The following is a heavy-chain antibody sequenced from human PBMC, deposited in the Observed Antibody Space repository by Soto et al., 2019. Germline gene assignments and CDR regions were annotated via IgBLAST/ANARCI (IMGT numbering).Heavy chain of an antibody. V-gene: IGHV4-61*01. CDR3: ARAGGGITIFGVVPDYYYYYGMDV. CDR1: GGSIRCGSED. CDR2: IYYSGST. J-gene: IGHJ6*02. D-gene: IGHD3-3*01. Sequence: DTLALIGSASGGSIRCGSEDGSWIRQPPGKGLEWIGYIYYSGSTNYNPSLKSRVTISVDTSKNQFSLKLSSVTAADTAVYYCARAGGGITIFGVVPDYYYYYGMDVWGQGTTVTVSS.